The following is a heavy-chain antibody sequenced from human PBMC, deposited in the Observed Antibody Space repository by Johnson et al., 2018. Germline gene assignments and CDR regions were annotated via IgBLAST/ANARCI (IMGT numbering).Heavy chain of an antibody. J-gene: IGHJ3*02. V-gene: IGHV1-69*01. CDR2: IIPIFGTA. CDR3: ARAGVEGIAGAGAFES. Sequence: VQLVESGAEVKKPGSSVKVSCKASGGTFSSYAISWVRQAPGQGLEWMGGIIPIFGTANYAQKFQGRVTITAEESTGTAYLELSSLRSEDTAVYYWARAGVEGIAGAGAFESWGQGTMVTVSS. CDR1: GGTFSSYA. D-gene: IGHD6-19*01.